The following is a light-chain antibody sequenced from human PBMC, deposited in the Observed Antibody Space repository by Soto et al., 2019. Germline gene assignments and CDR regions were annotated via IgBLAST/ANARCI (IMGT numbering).Light chain of an antibody. Sequence: EIVLTQSPVTLSLSPGERATLSCRASQSVTNYLAWYQQKPGQAPKLLIYDASNRATGIPARFSGSGSGTDFTLTISSREPDDFAVYYCQQRSNWPLLTFGGGTKVEIK. V-gene: IGKV3-11*01. CDR2: DAS. CDR3: QQRSNWPLLT. J-gene: IGKJ4*01. CDR1: QSVTNY.